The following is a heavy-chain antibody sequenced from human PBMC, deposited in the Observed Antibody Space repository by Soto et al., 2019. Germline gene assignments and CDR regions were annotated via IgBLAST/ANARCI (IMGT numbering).Heavy chain of an antibody. J-gene: IGHJ6*02. CDR2: TSYDGRTE. Sequence: GGSLRLSCAASGFNFWNYGMHWVRQAPGKGLEWVALTSYDGRTEYYGDSVRGRFTISRDNSKNTVFLQMNSLRIGDTAVYFCTKALTHCGMDVWGQGTTVTVSS. CDR3: TKALTHCGMDV. V-gene: IGHV3-30*18. CDR1: GFNFWNYG.